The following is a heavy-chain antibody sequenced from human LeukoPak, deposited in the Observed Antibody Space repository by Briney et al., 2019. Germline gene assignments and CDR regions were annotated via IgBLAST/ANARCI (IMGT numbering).Heavy chain of an antibody. CDR1: GYTFTSYD. CDR2: MNPNSGNT. J-gene: IGHJ4*02. Sequence: APVKVSCKASGYTFTSYDINWVRQATGQGLEWMGWMNPNSGNTGYAQKFQGRVTMTRNTSISTAYMELSSLRSEDTAVYYCARSNFKVGASPPGYWGQGTLVTVSS. V-gene: IGHV1-8*01. D-gene: IGHD1-26*01. CDR3: ARSNFKVGASPPGY.